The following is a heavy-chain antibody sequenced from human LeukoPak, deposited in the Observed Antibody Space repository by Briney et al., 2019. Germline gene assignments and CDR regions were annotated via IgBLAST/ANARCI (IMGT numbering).Heavy chain of an antibody. J-gene: IGHJ4*02. CDR1: GFTFSSYW. D-gene: IGHD5-18*01. CDR3: ASLSGYSYGFDFDY. V-gene: IGHV3-7*01. CDR2: IKQDGSEK. Sequence: GGSLRLSCAASGFTFSSYWMSWVRQAPGKGLEWVANIKQDGSEKYYVDSVKGRFTISRDNSKNTLYLQMNSLRAEDTAVYYCASLSGYSYGFDFDYWGQGTLVTVS.